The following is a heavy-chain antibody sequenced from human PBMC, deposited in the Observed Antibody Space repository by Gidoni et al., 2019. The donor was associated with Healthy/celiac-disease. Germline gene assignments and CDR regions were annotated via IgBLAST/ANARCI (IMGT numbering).Heavy chain of an antibody. CDR3: AKDFSGYDSPLYYYYGMDV. CDR1: GFTFRSYA. Sequence: EVQLLESGGGLVQPGGSLSLSCAASGFTFRSYAMRGVRQAPGKGLEWVSAISGSGGSTYYADSVKGRFTISRDNSKNTLYLQMNSLRAEDTAVYYCAKDFSGYDSPLYYYYGMDVWGQGTTVTVSS. CDR2: ISGSGGST. V-gene: IGHV3-23*01. J-gene: IGHJ6*02. D-gene: IGHD5-12*01.